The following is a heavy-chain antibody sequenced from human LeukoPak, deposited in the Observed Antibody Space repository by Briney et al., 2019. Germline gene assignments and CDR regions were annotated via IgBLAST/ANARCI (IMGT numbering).Heavy chain of an antibody. D-gene: IGHD5-12*01. Sequence: SETLSLTCAVYGGSFSGYYWSWIRQPPGKGLEWIGEINHSGSTNYNPSLKSRVTISVDTSKNQFSLKLSSVTAADTAVYYCARGRGGYDMGNFDYWGQGTLVTVSS. CDR3: ARGRGGYDMGNFDY. CDR2: INHSGST. V-gene: IGHV4-34*01. J-gene: IGHJ4*02. CDR1: GGSFSGYY.